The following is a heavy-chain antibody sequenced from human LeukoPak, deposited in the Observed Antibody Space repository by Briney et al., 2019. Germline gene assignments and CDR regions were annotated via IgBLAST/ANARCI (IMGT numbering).Heavy chain of an antibody. CDR2: INYNGDTT. Sequence: GGSLRLSCAASGFSFSSYSMSWVRQAPGKGLEWVSIINYNGDTTYYADSVKGRFTISRDNSKNTLYLQMNSLRAEDTAVYYCAGGAAVATRHFDYWGQGDLVIVSS. V-gene: IGHV3-23*01. CDR1: GFSFSSYS. CDR3: AGGAAVATRHFDY. D-gene: IGHD2-21*02. J-gene: IGHJ4*02.